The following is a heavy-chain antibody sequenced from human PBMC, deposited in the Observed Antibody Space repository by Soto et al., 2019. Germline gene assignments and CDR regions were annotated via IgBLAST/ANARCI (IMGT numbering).Heavy chain of an antibody. CDR2: IWYDGSNK. Sequence: PGGSLRLSCAASGFTFSSYGMHWVRQAPGKGLEWVAVIWYDGSNKYYADSVKGRFTISRDNSKNTLYLQMNSLRAEDTAVYYCARGGAYSSSWYHDYWGQGTLVTVSS. D-gene: IGHD6-13*01. V-gene: IGHV3-33*01. CDR1: GFTFSSYG. CDR3: ARGGAYSSSWYHDY. J-gene: IGHJ4*02.